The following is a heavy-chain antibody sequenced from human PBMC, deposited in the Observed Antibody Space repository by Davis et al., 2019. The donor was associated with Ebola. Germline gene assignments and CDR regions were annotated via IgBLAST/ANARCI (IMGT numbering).Heavy chain of an antibody. CDR1: GVSISTHY. CDR2: VYYTGSA. D-gene: IGHD6-13*01. CDR3: ARAPIAGAGTRWGTRWFDP. J-gene: IGHJ5*02. V-gene: IGHV4-59*11. Sequence: PSETLSLTCTVSGVSISTHYWSWIRQPPGKRLEWIGSVYYTGSASYNSSLNSRATMSVDTSKNHFSLKLNSVTAADTAVYYCARAPIAGAGTRWGTRWFDPWGQGTLVTVSS.